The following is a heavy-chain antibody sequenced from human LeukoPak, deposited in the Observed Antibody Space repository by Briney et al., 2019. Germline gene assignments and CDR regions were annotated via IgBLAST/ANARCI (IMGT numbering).Heavy chain of an antibody. J-gene: IGHJ6*03. CDR3: VKCGGFGEMIYYYYYMDV. V-gene: IGHV3-23*01. CDR1: GFTFSSYA. D-gene: IGHD3-10*01. CDR2: ISDRGGST. Sequence: GGSLRLSCGASGFTFSSYAMSWVRKAPGKGLEWVSAISDRGGSTYYADSVKGRFTISRDNSKNTLYLQMNSLRAEDTAVYYCVKCGGFGEMIYYYYYMDVWGKGTTVTVSS.